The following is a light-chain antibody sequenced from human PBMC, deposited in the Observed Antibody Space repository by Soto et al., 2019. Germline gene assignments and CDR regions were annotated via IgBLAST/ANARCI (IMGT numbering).Light chain of an antibody. CDR2: DAS. Sequence: DIQMTQSPSTLSASVGDRVTITCRASQSISSWLAWYQQKPGKAPKLPIYDASSLESGVPSRFSGSGSGTEFTLTISSLQPDDFATYYCQQYEGTFGQGTKVEIK. V-gene: IGKV1-5*01. J-gene: IGKJ1*01. CDR1: QSISSW. CDR3: QQYEGT.